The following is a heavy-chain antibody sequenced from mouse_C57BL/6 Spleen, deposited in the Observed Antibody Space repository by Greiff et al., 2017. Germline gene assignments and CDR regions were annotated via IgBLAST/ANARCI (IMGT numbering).Heavy chain of an antibody. CDR1: GFNIKNTY. D-gene: IGHD2-4*01. CDR2: IDPANGNT. CDR3: ARIRYDYDEGYYFDY. J-gene: IGHJ2*01. Sequence: VQLKESVAELVRPGASVKLSCTASGFNIKNTYMHWVKQRPEQGLEWIGRIDPANGNTKYAPKFQGKATITADTSSNTAYLQLSSLTSEDTAIYYCARIRYDYDEGYYFDYWGQGTTLTVSS. V-gene: IGHV14-3*01.